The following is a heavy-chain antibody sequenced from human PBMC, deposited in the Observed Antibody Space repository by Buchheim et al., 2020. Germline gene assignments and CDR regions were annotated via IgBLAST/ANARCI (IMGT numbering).Heavy chain of an antibody. V-gene: IGHV3-23*04. CDR2: ISGSGGST. CDR3: AKGDSYGVVIYPYYFDY. D-gene: IGHD5-18*01. CDR1: GFTFSSYA. Sequence: EVQLVESGGGLVQPGGSLRLSCAASGFTFSSYAMSWVRQAPGKGLEWVSAISGSGGSTSYADSVKGRFTIFRDNSKNTLYLQMNSLRAEDTAVYYCAKGDSYGVVIYPYYFDYWGQGTL. J-gene: IGHJ4*02.